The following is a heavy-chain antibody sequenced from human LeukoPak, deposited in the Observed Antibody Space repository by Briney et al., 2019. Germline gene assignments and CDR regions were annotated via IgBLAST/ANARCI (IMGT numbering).Heavy chain of an antibody. Sequence: SQTLSLTCAISGDSVSSNSATWNWIRQSPSRGLEWLGRTLYRSKWHNDYAASVKSRVIVNPDTSKIQFSLQLNSVTPEDTAVYYCARSPVGSDWFDPWGQGTLVTVSS. CDR3: ARSPVGSDWFDP. J-gene: IGHJ5*02. CDR2: TLYRSKWHN. V-gene: IGHV6-1*01. CDR1: GDSVSSNSAT. D-gene: IGHD2-15*01.